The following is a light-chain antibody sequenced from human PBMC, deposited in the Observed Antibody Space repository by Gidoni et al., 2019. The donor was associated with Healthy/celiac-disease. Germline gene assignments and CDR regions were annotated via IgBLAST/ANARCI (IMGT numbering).Light chain of an antibody. Sequence: DIQMTKPPSSLSASVGDRVTITCRASQSISSYLNWYQQKPGKAPKLLIYAASILQSWVPSRFSCRGSGTGFTLTISSLQPEDFATYYCQQSYRTPRSFGQGTKLEIK. J-gene: IGKJ2*03. CDR2: AAS. CDR3: QQSYRTPRS. CDR1: QSISSY. V-gene: IGKV1-39*01.